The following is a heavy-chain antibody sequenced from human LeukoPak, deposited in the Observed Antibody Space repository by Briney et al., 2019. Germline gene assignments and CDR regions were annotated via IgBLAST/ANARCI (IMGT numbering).Heavy chain of an antibody. J-gene: IGHJ6*02. CDR1: GFTFSSYG. D-gene: IGHD7-27*01. CDR3: ATVTGDPDDYYYYGMDV. Sequence: PGGSLRLSCAASGFTFSSYGMHWVRRAPGKGLEWVAVISYDGSNKYYADSVKGRFTISRDNSKNTLYLQMNSLRAEDTAVYYCATVTGDPDDYYYYGMDVWGQGTTVTVSS. CDR2: ISYDGSNK. V-gene: IGHV3-30*03.